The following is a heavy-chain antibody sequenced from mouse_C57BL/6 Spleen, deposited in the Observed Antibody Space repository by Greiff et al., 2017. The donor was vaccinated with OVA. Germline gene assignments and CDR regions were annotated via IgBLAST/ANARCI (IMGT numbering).Heavy chain of an antibody. CDR1: GYTFTSYW. J-gene: IGHJ2*01. V-gene: IGHV1-69*01. CDR2: IDPSDSYT. Sequence: QVQLQQPGAELVMPGASVKLSCKASGYTFTSYWMHWVKQRPGQGLEWIGEIDPSDSYTNYNQKFKGKSTLTVDKSSSTAYMQLSSLTSEDSAVYYCARYGTNSSGYLDYWGQGTTLTVSS. D-gene: IGHD3-2*02. CDR3: ARYGTNSSGYLDY.